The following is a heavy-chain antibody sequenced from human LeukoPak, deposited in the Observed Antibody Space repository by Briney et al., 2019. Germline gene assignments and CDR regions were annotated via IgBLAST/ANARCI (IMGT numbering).Heavy chain of an antibody. V-gene: IGHV3-73*01. J-gene: IGHJ4*02. D-gene: IGHD3-22*01. CDR1: GFTFSGSA. CDR3: TTPDSSGYYSDY. Sequence: GGSLRLSCAASGFTFSGSAMHWVRQASGKGLEWVGRIRSKANSYATAYAASVKGRFTISRDDSKNTAYLQMNSLKTEDTAVYYCTTPDSSGYYSDYWGQGTLVTVSS. CDR2: IRSKANSYAT.